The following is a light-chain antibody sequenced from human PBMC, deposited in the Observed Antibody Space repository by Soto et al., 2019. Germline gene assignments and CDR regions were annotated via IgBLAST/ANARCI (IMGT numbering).Light chain of an antibody. CDR2: GAF. J-gene: IGKJ1*01. CDR3: QQYGSTPLT. V-gene: IGKV3-20*01. CDR1: QIVASTY. Sequence: EIVLTQSPGTLSLSPGERDTLSCRASQIVASTYLAWYQQKPGQAPRFLIYGAFSRATGIPDRFSGNGSGIYFTLTFIRLEPEDFAVYYCQQYGSTPLTFGQGTKVDIK.